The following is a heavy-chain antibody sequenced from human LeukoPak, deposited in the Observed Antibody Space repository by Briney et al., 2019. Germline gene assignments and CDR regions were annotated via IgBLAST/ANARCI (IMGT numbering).Heavy chain of an antibody. CDR2: IYYSGST. J-gene: IGHJ6*03. Sequence: PSETLSLTCTVSGGSISSSSYYWGWIRQPPGKGLEWIGSIYYSGSTYYNPSLKSRVTISVDTSKNQFSLKLSSVTAADTAVYYCASSYDSSGWGSNYYYYMDVWGKGTTVTVSS. V-gene: IGHV4-39*07. CDR3: ASSYDSSGWGSNYYYYMDV. D-gene: IGHD3-22*01. CDR1: GGSISSSSYY.